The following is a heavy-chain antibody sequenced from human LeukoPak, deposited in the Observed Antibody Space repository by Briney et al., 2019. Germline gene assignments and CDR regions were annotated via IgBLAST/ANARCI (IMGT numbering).Heavy chain of an antibody. CDR3: ARDRSPLWFGELLTYYYYYYMDV. CDR2: IKQDGSEK. J-gene: IGHJ6*03. D-gene: IGHD3-10*01. CDR1: GFTVSSNY. Sequence: GGSLRLSCAASGFTVSSNYMSWVRQAPGKGLEWVANIKQDGSEKYYVDSVKGRFTISRDNAKNSLYLQMNSLRAEDTAVYYCARDRSPLWFGELLTYYYYYYMDVWGKGTTVTI. V-gene: IGHV3-7*01.